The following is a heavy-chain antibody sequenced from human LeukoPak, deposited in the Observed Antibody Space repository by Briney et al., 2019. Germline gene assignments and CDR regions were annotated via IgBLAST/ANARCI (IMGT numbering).Heavy chain of an antibody. D-gene: IGHD3-16*01. V-gene: IGHV3-23*01. CDR1: GFTFSSDA. CDR3: ANDFVGGAFDI. J-gene: IGHJ3*02. CDR2: ISGSGSST. Sequence: HPGGSLRLSCAASGFTFSSDAMSWVRQAPGKGLEWVSYISGSGSSTYYADSVKGRFTISRDNSKNTLDLQMNSLRAEDTAVYYCANDFVGGAFDIWGKGTSVTVSS.